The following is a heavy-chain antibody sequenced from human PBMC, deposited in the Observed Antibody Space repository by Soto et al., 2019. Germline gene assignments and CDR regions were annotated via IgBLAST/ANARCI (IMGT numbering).Heavy chain of an antibody. V-gene: IGHV3-21*01. Sequence: PGGSLRLSCAVSGFTFNSYSMNWVRQAPGKGLEWVSSISSFSNYMYYTDSVKGRFTISRDNARNSLYLQMNSLRDEDTAVYYCARGGGFFAYWGQGTLVTVSS. CDR3: ARGGGFFAY. D-gene: IGHD3-10*01. CDR2: ISSFSNYM. CDR1: GFTFNSYS. J-gene: IGHJ4*02.